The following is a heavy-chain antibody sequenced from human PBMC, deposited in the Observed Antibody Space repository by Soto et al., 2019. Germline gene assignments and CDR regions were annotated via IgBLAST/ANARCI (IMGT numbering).Heavy chain of an antibody. CDR2: IKSKTDGGTT. J-gene: IGHJ4*02. D-gene: IGHD2-21*02. CDR1: GFTFSNAW. V-gene: IGHV3-15*07. Sequence: EVQLVESGGGLVKPGGSLRLSCAASGFTFSNAWMNWVRQAPGKGLEWVGRIKSKTDGGTTDYAAPVKGRFTISRDDSKNTLYLQMNNLKTEDTAVYYCTTAGIVVVTAPDYWGQGTLVTVSS. CDR3: TTAGIVVVTAPDY.